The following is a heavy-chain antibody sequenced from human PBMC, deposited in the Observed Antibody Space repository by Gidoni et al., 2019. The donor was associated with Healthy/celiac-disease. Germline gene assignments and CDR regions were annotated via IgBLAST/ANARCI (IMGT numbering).Heavy chain of an antibody. CDR1: CWSFSGYY. J-gene: IGHJ5*02. CDR3: ARGRPGRYCSSTSCYKGNWFDP. CDR2: INHSGST. Sequence: QVQLQQWGAGLLKPSETLSLTCAVYCWSFSGYYWIWIRQPPGKGLEWIGEINHSGSTNYNPSLKSRVTISVDTSKNQFSLKLSSVTAADTAVYYCARGRPGRYCSSTSCYKGNWFDPWGQGTLVTVSS. D-gene: IGHD2-2*02. V-gene: IGHV4-34*01.